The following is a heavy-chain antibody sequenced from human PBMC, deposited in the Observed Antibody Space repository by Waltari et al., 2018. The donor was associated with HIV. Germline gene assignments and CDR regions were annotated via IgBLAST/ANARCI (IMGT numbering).Heavy chain of an antibody. CDR2: IYSGGST. CDR1: GFTVSSNY. Sequence: EVQLVESGGGLIQPGGSLRFYCAASGFTVSSNYMSWVRQAPGKGLELVSVIYSGGSTYYAYSEKGRFTISRDNSNNTLYLQINSLSAEDTAVYYCARDPTLDYWGQGTLVTVSS. CDR3: ARDPTLDY. J-gene: IGHJ4*02. V-gene: IGHV3-53*01.